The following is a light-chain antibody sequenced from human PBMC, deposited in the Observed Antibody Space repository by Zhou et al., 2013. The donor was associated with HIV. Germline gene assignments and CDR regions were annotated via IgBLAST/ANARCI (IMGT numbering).Light chain of an antibody. CDR2: DAS. CDR1: QSVSSSY. V-gene: IGKV3D-20*02. J-gene: IGKJ4*01. CDR3: QQRSDWPPFA. Sequence: EIVLTQSPGTLSLSPGERATLSCRASQSVSSSYLAWYQQKSGQAPRLLIYDASKRATGVPARFSGSGSGTDFTLTISSLQPEDFALYFCQQRSDWPPFAFGGGTKLEIK.